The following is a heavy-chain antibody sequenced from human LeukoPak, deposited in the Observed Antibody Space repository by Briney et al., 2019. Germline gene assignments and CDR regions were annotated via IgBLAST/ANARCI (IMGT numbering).Heavy chain of an antibody. Sequence: GASVKVSCKASGGTFSSYAISWVRQAPGQGLEWVGRINPNSGGTNYAQKFQGRVTMTRDTSISTAYMELGRLRSDDTAVYYCARDTGDYSWFDPWGQGTLVTVSS. CDR3: ARDTGDYSWFDP. D-gene: IGHD3-10*01. J-gene: IGHJ5*02. CDR2: INPNSGGT. V-gene: IGHV1-2*06. CDR1: GGTFSSYA.